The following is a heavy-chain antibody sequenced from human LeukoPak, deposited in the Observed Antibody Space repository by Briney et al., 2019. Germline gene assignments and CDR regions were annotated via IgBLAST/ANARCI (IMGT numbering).Heavy chain of an antibody. V-gene: IGHV3-11*04. D-gene: IGHD3-22*01. J-gene: IGHJ4*02. CDR3: ARHDSSGYYSHFDY. CDR1: GFTFSDYY. Sequence: GGSLRLSCAASGFTFSDYYMSWIRQAPGKGLEWVSYISSSGSTIYYADSVKGRFTISRDNAKNSLYLQMNSLRAEDTAVYYCARHDSSGYYSHFDYWGQGTLVTVSS. CDR2: ISSSGSTI.